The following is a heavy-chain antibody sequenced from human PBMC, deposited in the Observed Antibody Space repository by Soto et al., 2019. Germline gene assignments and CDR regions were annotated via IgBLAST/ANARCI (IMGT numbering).Heavy chain of an antibody. V-gene: IGHV1-18*01. CDR2: ISPYDGNT. J-gene: IGHJ6*02. CDR3: ARGGYYDSSGSRNYHYYGMNV. Sequence: ASVKVSCKASGYTFSSYGINWVRQASGQWLEWLGWISPYDGNTKYAQILQGRVSMTTDTSTKTAYMEVRSLRSDDTAVYYCARGGYYDSSGSRNYHYYGMNVWGQGTTVTVSS. D-gene: IGHD3-22*01. CDR1: GYTFSSYG.